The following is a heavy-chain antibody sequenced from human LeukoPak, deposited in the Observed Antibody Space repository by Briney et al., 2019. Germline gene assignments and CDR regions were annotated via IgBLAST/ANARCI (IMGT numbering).Heavy chain of an antibody. D-gene: IGHD3-22*01. CDR3: ARVGSSGYYFDY. Sequence: PSETLSLTCTVSGGSINNYYWSWIRQPPEKGLEWIGYNYYSGTTNSHPSLKSRVTISMDTSNNQFSLKVRSVTAADTAVYYCARVGSSGYYFDYWGQGTLVTVSS. V-gene: IGHV4-59*01. CDR1: GGSINNYY. CDR2: NYYSGTT. J-gene: IGHJ4*02.